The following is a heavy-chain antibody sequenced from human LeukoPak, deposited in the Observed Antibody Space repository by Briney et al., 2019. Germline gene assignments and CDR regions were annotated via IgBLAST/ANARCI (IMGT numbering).Heavy chain of an antibody. J-gene: IGHJ4*02. CDR3: ATDGPSAYSFVY. CDR1: GFTLSNNN. D-gene: IGHD4-11*01. V-gene: IGHV3-30*02. Sequence: GGSLRLSCAVSGFTLSNNNMHWVRQSPGKGLEWVAFIRSDGITRYTDSVRGRFTIARDNSKNTLYLQMSGLRPEDTAVYYCATDGPSAYSFVYWGQGTLVTVSS. CDR2: IRSDGIT.